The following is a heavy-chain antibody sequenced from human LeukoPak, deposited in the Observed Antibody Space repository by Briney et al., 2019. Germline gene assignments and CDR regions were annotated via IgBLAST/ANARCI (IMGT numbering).Heavy chain of an antibody. J-gene: IGHJ4*02. Sequence: SETLSLTCTVSGSSISSSSYYWGWIRQPPGKGLEWIGSIYYSGSTYYNPSLKSRVTISVDTSKNQFSLKLSSVTAADTAVYYCARVSMTTVTSADYWGQGTLVTVSS. CDR3: ARVSMTTVTSADY. CDR2: IYYSGST. D-gene: IGHD4-11*01. V-gene: IGHV4-39*07. CDR1: GSSISSSSYY.